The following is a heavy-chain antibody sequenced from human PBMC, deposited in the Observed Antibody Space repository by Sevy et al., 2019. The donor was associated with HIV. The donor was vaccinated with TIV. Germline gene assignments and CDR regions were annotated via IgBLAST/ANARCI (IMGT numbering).Heavy chain of an antibody. CDR2: FDPEDDEK. J-gene: IGHJ4*02. Sequence: ASVKVSCKVSGRTLTQVSIHWVRQAPGKGPEWMGTFDPEDDEKIYAQEFQGRVTMTEDTSTDTAYMELSRLRSEDTAVYYCATTKDYYESSGCPFDYWGQGTLVTVSS. D-gene: IGHD3-16*01. CDR1: GRTLTQVS. V-gene: IGHV1-24*01. CDR3: ATTKDYYESSGCPFDY.